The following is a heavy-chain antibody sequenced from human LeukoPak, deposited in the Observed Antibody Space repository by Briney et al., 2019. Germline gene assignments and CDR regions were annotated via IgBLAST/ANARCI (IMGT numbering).Heavy chain of an antibody. J-gene: IGHJ4*02. Sequence: GGSLRLSCAASGFTFSTYTMYWVRHPPGKRLEWVSIIGSSGGGIHYADSVKGRFTISRDNSKNALYLQMNSLRVEDTAVYYCAIDPNWGTHSWGQGVLGTVSS. D-gene: IGHD7-27*01. CDR1: GFTFSTYT. CDR3: AIDPNWGTHS. CDR2: IGSSGGGI. V-gene: IGHV3-23*01.